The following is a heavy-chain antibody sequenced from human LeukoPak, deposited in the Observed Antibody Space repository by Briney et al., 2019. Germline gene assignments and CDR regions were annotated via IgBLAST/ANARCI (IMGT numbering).Heavy chain of an antibody. CDR2: ISSSSSYI. CDR3: ARDESDIVATNH. CDR1: GFTFSSYS. J-gene: IGHJ4*02. D-gene: IGHD5-12*01. Sequence: PGGSLRLSCAASGFTFSSYSMNWVRQAPGKGLEWVSSISSSSSYIYYADSVKGRFTISRDNAKNSLYLQMNSLRAEDTAVYYCARDESDIVATNHWGQGTLVTVSS. V-gene: IGHV3-21*01.